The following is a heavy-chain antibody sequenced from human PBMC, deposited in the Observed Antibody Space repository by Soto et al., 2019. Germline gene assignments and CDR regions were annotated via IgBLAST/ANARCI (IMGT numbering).Heavy chain of an antibody. CDR1: GDTFTNFG. CDR2: IATYNSNR. Sequence: HLVQSGPEVKKPGASITVSCKTSGDTFTNFGLSWVRQAPGQGLEWMGWIATYNSNRNYAQKFQARLTLTTDTSTSTAYLELKSLGYDDTAVYYCARVVRGVVNWFHPWGQGTLVTVSS. J-gene: IGHJ5*02. CDR3: ARVVRGVVNWFHP. D-gene: IGHD3-10*01. V-gene: IGHV1-18*01.